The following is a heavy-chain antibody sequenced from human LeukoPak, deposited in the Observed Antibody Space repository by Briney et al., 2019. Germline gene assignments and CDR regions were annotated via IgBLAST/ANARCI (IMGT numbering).Heavy chain of an antibody. Sequence: PGGAVRLSCAASGWTFSSYEMNGVGQARGKGGEGVSYISSRGRNIYYADSVKGRFTISRDNAKNSLYLQMNSLRAEDTAVYYCARVFLEWLPTSYYFDYWGQGTLVTVSS. J-gene: IGHJ4*02. D-gene: IGHD3-3*01. V-gene: IGHV3-48*03. CDR3: ARVFLEWLPTSYYFDY. CDR2: ISSRGRNI. CDR1: GWTFSSYE.